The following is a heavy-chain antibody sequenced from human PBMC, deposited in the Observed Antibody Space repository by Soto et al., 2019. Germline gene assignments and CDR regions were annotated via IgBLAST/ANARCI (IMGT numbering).Heavy chain of an antibody. Sequence: EVQLVESGGGLVQPGGSLRLSCTASGFTFSSYWMQWVRQAPGKGLVWVSRINSEGTTTTYADSVKGRFTISRDSAKNTLFLQMNGLGAEDTAVYYCGRAPGGTGIVDYWGLGTLVTVSS. CDR3: GRAPGGTGIVDY. CDR1: GFTFSSYW. V-gene: IGHV3-74*01. D-gene: IGHD1-1*01. CDR2: INSEGTTT. J-gene: IGHJ4*02.